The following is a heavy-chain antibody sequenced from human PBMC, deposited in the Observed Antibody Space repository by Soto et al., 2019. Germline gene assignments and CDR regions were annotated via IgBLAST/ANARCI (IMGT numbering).Heavy chain of an antibody. Sequence: ASVKVSCKASGYIFTGYFIQWLRQAPGQGLEWMGWINPNTSATNYAQKFQGRVTMTRDTSLGTAYMELTSLRPDDTALYYCARITRGRDHYYGMDVWGQGTTVTVSS. J-gene: IGHJ6*02. CDR2: INPNTSAT. D-gene: IGHD3-10*01. CDR3: ARITRGRDHYYGMDV. V-gene: IGHV1-2*02. CDR1: GYIFTGYF.